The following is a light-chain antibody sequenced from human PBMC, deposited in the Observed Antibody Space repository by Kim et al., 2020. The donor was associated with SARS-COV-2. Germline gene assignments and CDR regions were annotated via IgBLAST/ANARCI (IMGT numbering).Light chain of an antibody. CDR2: DVT. J-gene: IGLJ2*01. Sequence: AQAGTVSYIGIINRYKYVSWYRKRPGKAPELIMYDVTDRPSGVANRFSGSKSGDTASLTISGLQTEDEADYYCSSYTGSTSLEVVFGGETQLTVL. CDR1: INRYKY. V-gene: IGLV2-14*03. CDR3: SSYTGSTSLEVV.